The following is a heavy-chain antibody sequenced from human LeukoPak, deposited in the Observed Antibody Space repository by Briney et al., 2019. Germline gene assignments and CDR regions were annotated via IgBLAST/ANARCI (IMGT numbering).Heavy chain of an antibody. CDR2: IGGDGHVS. CDR1: GFSFSTYV. Sequence: GGSLRLSCAASGFSFSTYVMSWVRQAPGKGLEWVSSIGGDGHVSYYADSVKGRFTISRDNSKNTLYLQMNSLRAEDTAVYYCAKVKGSVARSHYYYYGMDVWGQGTTVTVSS. D-gene: IGHD4-23*01. V-gene: IGHV3-23*01. J-gene: IGHJ6*02. CDR3: AKVKGSVARSHYYYYGMDV.